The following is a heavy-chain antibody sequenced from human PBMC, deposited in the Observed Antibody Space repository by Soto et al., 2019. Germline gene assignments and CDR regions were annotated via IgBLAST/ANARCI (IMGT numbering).Heavy chain of an antibody. CDR3: ARNMDYYYGRGSGNGHGV. CDR2: INPKFGDT. V-gene: IGHV1-2*02. J-gene: IGHJ6*02. CDR1: GYTFTAYY. D-gene: IGHD3-10*02. Sequence: QVQLVQSGAEVKEPGDSVRVSCEASGYTFTAYYIHWVRQAPGQGLEWMGWINPKFGDTTYAQDCQGRVSMTRDMSISTVYMELSSLTSDDTAIYYCARNMDYYYGRGSGNGHGVWGQGTTVTVFS.